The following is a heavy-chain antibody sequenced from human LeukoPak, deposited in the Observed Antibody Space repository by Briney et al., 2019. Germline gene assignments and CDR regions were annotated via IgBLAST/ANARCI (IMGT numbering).Heavy chain of an antibody. CDR1: GFTFSSNS. CDR2: ISSSSSYI. D-gene: IGHD6-19*01. J-gene: IGHJ4*02. CDR3: ARGGVSSAWYFVY. V-gene: IGHV3-21*01. Sequence: GGSLRLSCAASGFTFSSNSMNWVRQAPGKGLEWVSSISSSSSYIYYADSVKGRFTISRDDAKSSLYLQMNSLRAEDTAVYYCARGGVSSAWYFVYWGQGTLVTVSS.